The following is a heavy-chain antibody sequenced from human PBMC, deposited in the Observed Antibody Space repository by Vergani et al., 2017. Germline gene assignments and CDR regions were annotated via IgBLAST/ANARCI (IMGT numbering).Heavy chain of an antibody. J-gene: IGHJ6*02. D-gene: IGHD2-21*02. CDR3: ARDPRGYGGDPEYYYYGMDV. CDR2: IIPVLGET. CDR1: GATFRSNT. V-gene: IGHV1-69*08. Sequence: QVQLVQSGAEVKKPGSSVKVSCKASGATFRSNTISWVRQVPGQGLEWMGRIIPVLGETKYAQDFQGRLTITADTSTSTAYMELTSLRSQDTAVYYCARDPRGYGGDPEYYYYGMDVWGGGTTVTVS.